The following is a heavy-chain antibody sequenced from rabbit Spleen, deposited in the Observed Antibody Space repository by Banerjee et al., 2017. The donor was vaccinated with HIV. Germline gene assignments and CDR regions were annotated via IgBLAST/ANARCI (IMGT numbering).Heavy chain of an antibody. V-gene: IGHV1S45*01. CDR1: GFSFSRGYD. CDR3: VRDLTNIIGWNFGW. CDR2: IYTGNGKT. Sequence: QEHLEESGGGLVKPEGSLTLTCKASGFSFSRGYDMCWVRQAPGRGLEWIGCIYTGNGKTYYASWAKGRFTISKSSSTTVTLQMTSLTAADTATYFCVRDLTNIIGWNFGWWGPGTLVTVS. D-gene: IGHD1-1*01. J-gene: IGHJ6*01.